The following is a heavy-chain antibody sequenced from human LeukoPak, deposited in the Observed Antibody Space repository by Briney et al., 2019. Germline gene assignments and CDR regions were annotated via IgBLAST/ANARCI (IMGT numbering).Heavy chain of an antibody. V-gene: IGHV4-59*01. J-gene: IGHJ4*02. D-gene: IGHD5-12*01. CDR3: AREAVESGYADY. CDR1: GGSISSYY. CDR2: IYYSGST. Sequence: SETLSLTCTVSGGSISSYYWSWIRQPPGKGLEWIGYIYYSGSTNYNPSLKSRVTISVDTSKNQFSLKLSSVTAADTAVYYCAREAVESGYADYWGQGTLVTVSS.